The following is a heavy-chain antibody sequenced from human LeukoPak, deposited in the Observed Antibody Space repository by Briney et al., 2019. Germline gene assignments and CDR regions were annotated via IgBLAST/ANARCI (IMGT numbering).Heavy chain of an antibody. CDR2: IYHSGST. CDR3: ARDKGSYYFDY. V-gene: IGHV4-59*01. Sequence: SETLSLICTVSGGSISSYYWSWIRQPPGKGLEWIGYIYHSGSTNYNPSLKSRVTISVDTSKKQFSLKLSSVTAADTAIYYCARDKGSYYFDYWGQGTLVTVSS. CDR1: GGSISSYY. J-gene: IGHJ4*02.